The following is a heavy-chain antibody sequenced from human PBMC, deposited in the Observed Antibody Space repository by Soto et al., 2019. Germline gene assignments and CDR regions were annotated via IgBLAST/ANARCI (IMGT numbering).Heavy chain of an antibody. V-gene: IGHV4-59*01. CDR3: ARARSSWAYYYYGMDV. J-gene: IGHJ6*02. D-gene: IGHD6-13*01. Sequence: SETLSLTCTVSGGSISGYYWSWIRQPPGKGLEWIGYIYYSGSTNYNPSLKSRVTISVDTSKNQFSLKLSSVTAADTAVYYCARARSSWAYYYYGMDVWGQGTTVTVSS. CDR2: IYYSGST. CDR1: GGSISGYY.